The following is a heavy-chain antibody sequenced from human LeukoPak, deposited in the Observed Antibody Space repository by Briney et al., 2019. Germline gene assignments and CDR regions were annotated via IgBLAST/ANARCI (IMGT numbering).Heavy chain of an antibody. J-gene: IGHJ4*02. CDR2: ISAYNGNT. Sequence: GASVKVSCKASGYTFTIYGISWVRRAPGQGLEWMGWISAYNGNTSYAQKLQGRVTMTTDTSSSTAYMELRSLRSDDTAVYYCARGANWGTTDYWGQGTLVTVSS. D-gene: IGHD7-27*01. CDR3: ARGANWGTTDY. V-gene: IGHV1-18*01. CDR1: GYTFTIYG.